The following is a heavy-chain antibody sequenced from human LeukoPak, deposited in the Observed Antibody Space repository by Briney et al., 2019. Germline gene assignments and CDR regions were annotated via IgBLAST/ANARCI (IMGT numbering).Heavy chain of an antibody. CDR3: ARSTYSGTYRDY. CDR2: INGGGIFT. Sequence: GGSLRLSCAASGFSFRNYWMHWVRQAPGKGLVWVSRINGGGIFTTYADSVTGRFTVSRDNAKNTLYLQMHSLRVEDTGVYFRARSTYSGTYRDYWGQGSLVSVSS. D-gene: IGHD5-12*01. J-gene: IGHJ4*02. V-gene: IGHV3-74*03. CDR1: GFSFRNYW.